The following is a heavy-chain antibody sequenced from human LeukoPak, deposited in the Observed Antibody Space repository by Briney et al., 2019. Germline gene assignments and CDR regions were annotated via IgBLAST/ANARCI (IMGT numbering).Heavy chain of an antibody. J-gene: IGHJ4*02. V-gene: IGHV1-8*03. CDR1: GYTFTSYD. CDR2: MNPNSGNT. Sequence: ASVKVSCKASGYTFTSYDINWVRQATGQGLEWMGWMNPNSGNTGYAQKFQGRVTITRNTSISTAYMELSSLRSEDTAVYYCARGRRLSSSLDYWGQGTLVTVSS. D-gene: IGHD6-13*01. CDR3: ARGRRLSSSLDY.